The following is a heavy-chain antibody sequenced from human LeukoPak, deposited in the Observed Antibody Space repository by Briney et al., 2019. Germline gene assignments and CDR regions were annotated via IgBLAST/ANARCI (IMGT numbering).Heavy chain of an antibody. D-gene: IGHD3-10*01. J-gene: IGHJ4*02. V-gene: IGHV4-59*08. CDR2: IYYSGSA. Sequence: SETLSLTCTVSGGSISSYYWSWIRQPPGKGLEWIGYIYYSGSANYNPSLKSRVTISVDTSKNQFSLKLSSVTAADTAVYYCARLRNYGSGSYYNDYWGQGALVTVSS. CDR3: ARLRNYGSGSYYNDY. CDR1: GGSISSYY.